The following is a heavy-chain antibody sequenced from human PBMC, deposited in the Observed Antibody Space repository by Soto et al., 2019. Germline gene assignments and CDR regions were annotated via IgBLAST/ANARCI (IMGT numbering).Heavy chain of an antibody. CDR1: GFTFSSYA. CDR3: AKGGTNIVQGATNMEY. Sequence: PGVSLRLSCAASGFTFSSYAMSWVRQAPGKGLEWVSFISGSGGSTYDADPVKGRFSISRDNSKNTLYLQMNSLRVEDTAVYHCAKGGTNIVQGATNMEYWGQGTMVTVSS. D-gene: IGHD1-26*01. V-gene: IGHV3-23*01. CDR2: ISGSGGST. J-gene: IGHJ4*02.